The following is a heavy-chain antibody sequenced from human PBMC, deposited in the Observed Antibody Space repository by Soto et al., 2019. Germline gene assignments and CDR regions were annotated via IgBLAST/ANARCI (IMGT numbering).Heavy chain of an antibody. J-gene: IGHJ4*01. Sequence: EVQVVESGGDLVQPGGSLRLSCTVSEFTFSDYWMHWVRQAPGKGLVWVSRINTDGTTTNYADSVKGRFTISRDNARNTLYLQMNSLRGEDTAVYYCATAGNYRFDTWGHGTLVTVSS. CDR2: INTDGTTT. V-gene: IGHV3-74*01. D-gene: IGHD3-16*02. CDR3: ATAGNYRFDT. CDR1: EFTFSDYW.